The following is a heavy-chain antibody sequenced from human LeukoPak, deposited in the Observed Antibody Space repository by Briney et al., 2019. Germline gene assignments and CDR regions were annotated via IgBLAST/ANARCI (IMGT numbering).Heavy chain of an antibody. D-gene: IGHD1-26*01. CDR1: GGSITNYY. CDR3: ARHSGSYLYYFDF. Sequence: SETLSLTCTVSGGSITNYYWSWIRQPPGKGLEWIAYIYYSGSTNYNPSLKSRVTMSADTSKNQFSLRLSSVTAADTAVYYCARHSGSYLYYFDFWGQGALVTVSS. J-gene: IGHJ4*02. CDR2: IYYSGST. V-gene: IGHV4-59*08.